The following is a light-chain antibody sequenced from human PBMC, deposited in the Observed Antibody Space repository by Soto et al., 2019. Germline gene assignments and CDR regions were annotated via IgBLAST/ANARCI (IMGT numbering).Light chain of an antibody. Sequence: DIPLTQSPSSLSASVGDRVTITCRASQAISSYIAWNQQKPGKDPELLIYASSTLQSGAPSRFSGSGSGTYFTLTISSLQPEDVATYYCHKYNHAPTFGGGTKVEIK. CDR2: ASS. J-gene: IGKJ4*01. CDR3: HKYNHAPT. V-gene: IGKV1-27*01. CDR1: QAISSY.